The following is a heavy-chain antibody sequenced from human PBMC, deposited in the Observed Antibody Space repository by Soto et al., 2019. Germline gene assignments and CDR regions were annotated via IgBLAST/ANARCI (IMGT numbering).Heavy chain of an antibody. CDR2: ISPNGQGI. Sequence: GGSLILSGGVSVFTLTGNGVSWVRQAPGKGLEWVSAISPNGQGIWYADSVKGRFTISRDISRNTVFLQMDSLRAEDTAVYYCAKDRQYPRDYFHYWGQGTLVTVSS. CDR1: VFTLTGNG. V-gene: IGHV3-23*01. J-gene: IGHJ4*02. D-gene: IGHD4-4*01. CDR3: AKDRQYPRDYFHY.